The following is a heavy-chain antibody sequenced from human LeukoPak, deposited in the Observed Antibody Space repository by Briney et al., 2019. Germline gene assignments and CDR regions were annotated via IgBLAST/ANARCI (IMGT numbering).Heavy chain of an antibody. V-gene: IGHV3-23*01. CDR1: GFTFSTYA. CDR2: ISGSGVST. Sequence: GGSLRLSCAASGFTFSTYAMSWVRQAPGKGLEWVSDISGSGVSTYYADSVKGRFTISRDNPKNTLYLQMNSLRAEDTAVYYCAKDRSYYDSSGYIYYFDYWGQGTLVTVSS. D-gene: IGHD3-22*01. J-gene: IGHJ4*02. CDR3: AKDRSYYDSSGYIYYFDY.